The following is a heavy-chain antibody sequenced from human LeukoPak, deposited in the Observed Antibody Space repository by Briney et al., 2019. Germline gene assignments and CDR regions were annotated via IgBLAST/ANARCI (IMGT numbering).Heavy chain of an antibody. J-gene: IGHJ1*01. V-gene: IGHV5-51*01. CDR2: IYPGDSDT. Sequence: GESLKISCKGSGYSFTSYWIGWVRPVPGKGLEWMGIIYPGDSDTRYSPSFQGQVTISADKSISTAYLQWSSLKASYTAMYYCARLADTAMATLGGEYFQHWGQGTLVTVSS. CDR3: ARLADTAMATLGGEYFQH. CDR1: GYSFTSYW. D-gene: IGHD5-18*01.